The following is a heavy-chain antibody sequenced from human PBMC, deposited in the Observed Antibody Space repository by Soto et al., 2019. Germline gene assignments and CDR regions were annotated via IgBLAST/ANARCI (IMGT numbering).Heavy chain of an antibody. CDR3: AKCMQAYWNYDAHHI. V-gene: IGHV1-2*02. CDR1: GYTFRDYY. J-gene: IGHJ3*02. Sequence: QVQLVQSGTEVKKPGASVKVSCKASGYTFRDYYIYWVRQAPGQGLEWMGWINPNSGDTKYAQRFQGRVTMTRDTSINTASMELSRLTSDDTAVYYCAKCMQAYWNYDAHHIWGQGTMVTVSS. D-gene: IGHD1-7*01. CDR2: INPNSGDT.